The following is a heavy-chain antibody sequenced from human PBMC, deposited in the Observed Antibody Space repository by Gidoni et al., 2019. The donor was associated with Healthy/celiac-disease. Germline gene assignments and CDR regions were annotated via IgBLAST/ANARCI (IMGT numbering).Heavy chain of an antibody. J-gene: IGHJ5*02. CDR3: ARLVKQWLVQTDNWFDP. D-gene: IGHD6-19*01. V-gene: IGHV4-59*01. CDR2: IYYSGST. Sequence: QVQLQESGPGLVKPSETLSLTCTVSGGPISSYYWSWIRQPPGKGLEWIGYIYYSGSTNYNPSLKSRVTISVDTSKNQFSLKLSSVTAADTAVYYCARLVKQWLVQTDNWFDPWGQGTLVTVSS. CDR1: GGPISSYY.